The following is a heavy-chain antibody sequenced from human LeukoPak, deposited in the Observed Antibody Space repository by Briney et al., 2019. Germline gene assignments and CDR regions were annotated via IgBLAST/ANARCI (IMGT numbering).Heavy chain of an antibody. Sequence: SGGSLRLSCAASGFTFSSYSMNWVRQAPGKGLEWVSSISSSSSYIYYADSVKGRFTISRDNAKNSLYLQMNSLRAEDTAVYYCARAIGYCSGGCCFPSEPYYYGMDVWGQGTTVTVSS. J-gene: IGHJ6*02. CDR3: ARAIGYCSGGCCFPSEPYYYGMDV. D-gene: IGHD2-15*01. CDR2: ISSSSSYI. CDR1: GFTFSSYS. V-gene: IGHV3-21*01.